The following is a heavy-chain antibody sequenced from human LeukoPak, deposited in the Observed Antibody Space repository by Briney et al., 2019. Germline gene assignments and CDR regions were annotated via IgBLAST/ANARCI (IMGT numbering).Heavy chain of an antibody. CDR2: ISYDGSNK. CDR1: GFTFSSYA. V-gene: IGHV3-30*04. J-gene: IGHJ6*04. CDR3: ARGDDILTAYYYYYGMDV. D-gene: IGHD3-9*01. Sequence: PGGSLRLSCAASGFTFSSYAMHWVRQAPGKGLEWVAVISYDGSNKYYADSVKGRFTISRDNSKNTLYLQMNSLRAEDTAVYYCARGDDILTAYYYYYGMDVWGKGTTVTVSS.